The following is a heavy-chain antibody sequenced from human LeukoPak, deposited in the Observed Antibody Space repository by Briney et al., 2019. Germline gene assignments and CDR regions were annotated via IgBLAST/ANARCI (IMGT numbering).Heavy chain of an antibody. D-gene: IGHD2-2*01. CDR2: IYSSGGT. CDR1: GGSISSFY. CDR3: ARDVVAALGSFDY. V-gene: IGHV4-4*07. Sequence: SETLSLTCSVSGGSISSFYWSWIRPPAGKGLDWIGYIYSSGGTNHNPSLKSRVTMSVDTSKNQFSLKLSSVTGADTAVYYCARDVVAALGSFDYWGQGTLVTVSS. J-gene: IGHJ4*02.